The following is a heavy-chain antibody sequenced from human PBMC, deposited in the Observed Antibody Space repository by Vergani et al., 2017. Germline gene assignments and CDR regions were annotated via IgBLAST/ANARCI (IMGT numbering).Heavy chain of an antibody. Sequence: QVQLVESGGGVVQPGRSLRLSCAASGFTFSSYAMHWVRQAPGKGLEWVAVISYDGSNKYYADSVKGRFTISRDNSKNTLYLQMNSLRAEDTAVYYCARSTVDDTLGGAFDIWGQGTMVTVSS. CDR3: ARSTVDDTLGGAFDI. CDR2: ISYDGSNK. J-gene: IGHJ3*02. V-gene: IGHV3-30-3*01. CDR1: GFTFSSYA. D-gene: IGHD3-10*01.